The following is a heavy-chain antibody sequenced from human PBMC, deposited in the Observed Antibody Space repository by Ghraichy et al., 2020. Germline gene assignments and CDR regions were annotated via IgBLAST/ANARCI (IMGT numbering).Heavy chain of an antibody. CDR1: GFTFSDYY. D-gene: IGHD6-19*01. CDR3: ARRRIAVDAFDI. Sequence: GGSLRLSCAASGFTFSDYYMSWIRQAPGKGLEWVLYISSSSSYTNYADSVKGRFTISRDNAKNSLYLQMNSLRAEDTAVYYCARRRIAVDAFDIWGQGTMVTVSS. J-gene: IGHJ3*02. CDR2: ISSSSSYT. V-gene: IGHV3-11*03.